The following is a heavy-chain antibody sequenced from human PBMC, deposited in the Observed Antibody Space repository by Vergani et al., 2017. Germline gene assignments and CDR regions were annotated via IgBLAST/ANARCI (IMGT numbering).Heavy chain of an antibody. D-gene: IGHD4-17*01. CDR3: ARAVNYYGDYPEIN. CDR1: GYTFTDYY. CDR2: VDPEDGET. Sequence: EVQLVQSGAEVKKPGATVKISCKVSGYTFTDYYMHWVQQAPGKGLEWMGLVDPEDGETIYAEKFQGSVTITADTSTDTAYMELSSMRSEDTAVYYCARAVNYYGDYPEINWGQGTLVTASS. V-gene: IGHV1-69-2*01. J-gene: IGHJ4*02.